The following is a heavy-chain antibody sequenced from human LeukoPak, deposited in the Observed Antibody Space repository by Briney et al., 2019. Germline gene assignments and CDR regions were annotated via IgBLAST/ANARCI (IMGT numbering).Heavy chain of an antibody. CDR3: ARLYVDVDTAMVMDY. CDR2: IIINYGSA. Sequence: ASVTLSRKASGGTFSIYAISWVRQPPAQGLEWMGGIIINYGSATYAQKFQGRVTITADKSTSTAYMELSSLRSEDTAVYYYARLYVDVDTAMVMDYWGQGTLVTVSS. D-gene: IGHD5-18*01. J-gene: IGHJ4*02. CDR1: GGTFSIYA. V-gene: IGHV1-69*06.